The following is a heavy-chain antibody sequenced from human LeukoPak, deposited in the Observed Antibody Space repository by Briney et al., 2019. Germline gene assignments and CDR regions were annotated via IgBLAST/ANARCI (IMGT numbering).Heavy chain of an antibody. CDR1: GYTFTNNY. Sequence: ASVKLSCKASGYTFTNNYLHWVRQAPGQGLEWMGMIYPRDGSTSYAQNFQGRVTVTRDTSTTTVHMELRGLRSEDTAVYYCARDQEGFDYWGQGTVVTVSS. CDR3: ARDQEGFDY. V-gene: IGHV1-46*01. J-gene: IGHJ4*02. CDR2: IYPRDGST.